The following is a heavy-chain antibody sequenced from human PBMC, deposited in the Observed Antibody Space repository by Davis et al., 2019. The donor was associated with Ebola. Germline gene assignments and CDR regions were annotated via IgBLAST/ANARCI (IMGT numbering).Heavy chain of an antibody. CDR2: ISSDSDYI. D-gene: IGHD2-15*01. V-gene: IGHV3-21*01. J-gene: IGHJ6*02. CDR3: AKNGLFRGLDIVVVVLPGGMDV. CDR1: GFTFSTYS. Sequence: GESLKIPCAASGFTFSTYSMSWLRQAPGKGLERVPSISSDSDYIYYADSAKGRFTISRDNAKNSLYLQMNSLRAEDTAVYYCAKNGLFRGLDIVVVVLPGGMDVWGQGTTVTVSS.